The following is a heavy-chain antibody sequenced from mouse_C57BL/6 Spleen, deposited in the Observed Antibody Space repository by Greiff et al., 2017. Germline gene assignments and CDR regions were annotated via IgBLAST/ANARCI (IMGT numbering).Heavy chain of an antibody. CDR2: IDPEDGDT. Sequence: EVQLQQSGAELVRPGASVKLSCTASGFNIKDYYMHWVKQRPEQGLEWMGRIDPEDGDTEYAPKFPGKATMTADTSSNTAYLQLISLTSEDTAVYYCTTYYSNYEENYWGQGTTLTVSS. CDR1: GFNIKDYY. D-gene: IGHD2-5*01. J-gene: IGHJ2*01. V-gene: IGHV14-1*01. CDR3: TTYYSNYEENY.